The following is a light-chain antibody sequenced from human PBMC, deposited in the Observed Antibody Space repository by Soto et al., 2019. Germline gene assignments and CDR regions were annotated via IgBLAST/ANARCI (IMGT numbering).Light chain of an antibody. V-gene: IGKV3-20*01. CDR2: GAS. J-gene: IGKJ5*01. Sequence: EIVLTQSPGTLSLSPGERATLSCRASQSVSSSYLAWYQQKPGQAPRLLIYGASSRATGIPDRFSGSGSGTALTLTVTCLEPEDLAVYYCQQYGSSPPITFGQGTRLEI. CDR1: QSVSSSY. CDR3: QQYGSSPPIT.